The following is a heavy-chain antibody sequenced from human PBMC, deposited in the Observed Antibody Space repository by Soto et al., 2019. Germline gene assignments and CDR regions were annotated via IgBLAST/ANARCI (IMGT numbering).Heavy chain of an antibody. CDR1: VGTSSSYA. V-gene: IGHV1-69*13. J-gene: IGHJ6*02. D-gene: IGHD4-17*01. CDR2: IIPIFGTA. CDR3: ARDSRAINYGGNSVWVYYYYGMDV. Sequence: GASFKVSCKACVGTSSSYASSWVRQAPGQGVEWMGGIIPIFGTANYAQKFQGRVTITADESTSTAYMQLSSLRSEDTAVYYCARDSRAINYGGNSVWVYYYYGMDVWGQGTTVTVSS.